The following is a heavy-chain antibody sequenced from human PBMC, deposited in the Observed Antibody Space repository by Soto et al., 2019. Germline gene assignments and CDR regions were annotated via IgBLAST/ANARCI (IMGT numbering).Heavy chain of an antibody. V-gene: IGHV3-21*01. D-gene: IGHD6-19*01. CDR1: GFTFSSYS. J-gene: IGHJ4*02. CDR2: ISSSSSYI. CDR3: ARGLIAVAGCLVDY. Sequence: PGGSLRLSCAASGFTFSSYSMNWVRQAPGKGLEWVSSISSSSSYIYYADSVKGRFTISRDNAKNSLYLQMNSLRAEDTAVYYCARGLIAVAGCLVDYWGQGTLVTVSS.